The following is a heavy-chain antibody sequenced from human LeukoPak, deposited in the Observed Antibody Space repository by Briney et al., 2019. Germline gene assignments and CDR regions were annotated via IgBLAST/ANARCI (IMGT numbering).Heavy chain of an antibody. Sequence: ASVKVSCKASGGALSDYTISWVRQAPGQGLEWMGAILPMLGTAEYAQSLQGRVTITTDDSSSTVYMELSSLRFEDTASYFCARDGLLTRTGMDVWGEGTTVTVSS. CDR3: ARDGLLTRTGMDV. V-gene: IGHV1-69*16. CDR1: GGALSDYT. D-gene: IGHD3/OR15-3a*01. CDR2: ILPMLGTA. J-gene: IGHJ6*03.